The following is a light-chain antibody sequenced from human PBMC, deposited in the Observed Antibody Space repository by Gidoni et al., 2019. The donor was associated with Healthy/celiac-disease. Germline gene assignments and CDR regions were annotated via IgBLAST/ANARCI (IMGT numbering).Light chain of an antibody. CDR3: QQYNSYSPEVT. Sequence: DIQLTQSPSTLSASVGDRVTITCRASQSISSWLAWYQQKPGKAPKLLIYKASSLESGGPSRFSGSGSGTEFTLTISSLQPDDFATYYCQQYNSYSPEVTFGQGTRLEIK. J-gene: IGKJ5*01. CDR2: KAS. CDR1: QSISSW. V-gene: IGKV1-5*03.